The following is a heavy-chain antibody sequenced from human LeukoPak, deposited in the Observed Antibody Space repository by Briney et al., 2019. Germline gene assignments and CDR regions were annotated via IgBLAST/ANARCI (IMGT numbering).Heavy chain of an antibody. D-gene: IGHD5-12*01. CDR3: AKDLRPYSGYDIYGVDV. CDR2: ISYDGSNK. J-gene: IGHJ6*02. CDR1: GFTFSSYG. Sequence: GGSLRLSCAASGFTFSSYGMHWVRQAPGKGLEWVAVISYDGSNKYYADSVKGRFTISRDNSKNTLYLQMNSLRAEDTAVYYCAKDLRPYSGYDIYGVDVWGQGTTVTVSS. V-gene: IGHV3-30*18.